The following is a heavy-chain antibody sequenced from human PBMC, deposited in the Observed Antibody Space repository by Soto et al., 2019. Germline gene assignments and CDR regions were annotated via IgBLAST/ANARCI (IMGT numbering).Heavy chain of an antibody. Sequence: SETLSHTCVVYGGSFSGYFWSWNGEPRGKGLEQIGAIKHSGRTNSNPSIKVRVTISIDTSENQFSLKLTSVTAADTAVYYCARGEWLPRSDYWGQGTQVTVSS. CDR2: IKHSGRT. CDR1: GGSFSGYF. V-gene: IGHV4-34*01. D-gene: IGHD3-3*01. J-gene: IGHJ4*02. CDR3: ARGEWLPRSDY.